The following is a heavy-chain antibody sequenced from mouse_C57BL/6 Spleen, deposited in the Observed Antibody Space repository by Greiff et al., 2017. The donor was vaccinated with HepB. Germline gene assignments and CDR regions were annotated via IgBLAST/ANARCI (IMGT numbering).Heavy chain of an antibody. CDR3: VNSNYPPYYAMDY. V-gene: IGHV1-72*01. CDR1: GYTFTSYW. J-gene: IGHJ4*01. Sequence: VQLQQSGAELVKPGASVKLSCKASGYTFTSYWMHWVKQRTGRGLEWIGRIDTNSGGTKYNEKFKSKATLTVDKPSSTAYMQISSLTSEDSVVYYCVNSNYPPYYAMDYWGQGTSVTVSS. D-gene: IGHD2-5*01. CDR2: IDTNSGGT.